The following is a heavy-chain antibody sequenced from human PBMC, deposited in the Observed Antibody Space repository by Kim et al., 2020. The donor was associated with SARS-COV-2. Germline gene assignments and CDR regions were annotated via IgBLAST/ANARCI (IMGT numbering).Heavy chain of an antibody. D-gene: IGHD3-10*01. Sequence: SETLSLTCTVSGGSISSSASYYWVWIRQPPGKGLEWIGSIYFLGSTYYNPSLKSRVTISVDMSRNQFSLKLDSVTAADTAVYYCARHYGGPPGRTFDYWGQGTLVTVSS. CDR1: GGSISSSASYY. CDR2: IYFLGST. J-gene: IGHJ4*02. CDR3: ARHYGGPPGRTFDY. V-gene: IGHV4-39*01.